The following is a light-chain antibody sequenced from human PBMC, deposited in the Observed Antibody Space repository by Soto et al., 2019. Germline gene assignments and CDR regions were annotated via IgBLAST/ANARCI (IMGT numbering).Light chain of an antibody. J-gene: IGKJ4*01. CDR3: QQRTT. CDR1: QSVSSY. V-gene: IGKV3-11*01. CDR2: DAS. Sequence: EIVLTQSPATLSLSPGERATLSCRASQSVSSYLAWYQQKPGQPPRLLIYDASNRATGIPARFSGSGSGTDFTLTISSLEPEDFAVYYCQQRTTFGGGTKVEIK.